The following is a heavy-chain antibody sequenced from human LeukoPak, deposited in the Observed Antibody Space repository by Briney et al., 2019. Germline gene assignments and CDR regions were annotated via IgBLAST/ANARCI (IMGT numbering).Heavy chain of an antibody. CDR3: ARDSGYSGYDYPDY. CDR2: ISWNSGSI. D-gene: IGHD5-12*01. Sequence: GGSLRLSCAASGFTFDDYAMHWVRQAPGKGLEWVSGISWNSGSIGYADSVKGRFTISRDNSKNTLYLQMNSLRAEDTAVYYCARDSGYSGYDYPDYWGQGTLVTVSS. CDR1: GFTFDDYA. J-gene: IGHJ4*02. V-gene: IGHV3-9*01.